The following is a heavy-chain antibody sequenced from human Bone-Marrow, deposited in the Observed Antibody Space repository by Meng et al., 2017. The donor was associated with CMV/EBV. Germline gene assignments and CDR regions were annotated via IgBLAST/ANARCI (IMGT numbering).Heavy chain of an antibody. CDR2: IFGGDAT. J-gene: IGHJ6*02. V-gene: IGHV3-53*01. Sequence: GESLKISCAASGFTVSTNYMSWVRQAPGKGLEWVAVIFGGDATSYAPSVKGRFTISRDDSKNTVYLHMSGLKAEDTAVYYCARSGVISWGMDVWGQGTTVTVSS. CDR3: ARSGVISWGMDV. D-gene: IGHD3-10*01. CDR1: GFTVSTNY.